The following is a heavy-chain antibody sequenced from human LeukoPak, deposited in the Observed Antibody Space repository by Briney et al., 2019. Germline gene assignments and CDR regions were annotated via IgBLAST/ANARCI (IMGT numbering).Heavy chain of an antibody. CDR1: GDSISNSTYY. J-gene: IGHJ5*02. V-gene: IGHV4-30-4*08. CDR3: ARESISGGWFDP. Sequence: SETLSLTCSVSGDSISNSTYYWNWIRQPPGKGLEWIGYIYYSGSTYYNPSLKSRVTISVDTSKNQFSLKLSSVTAADTALYYCARESISGGWFDPWGQGTLVTVSS. CDR2: IYYSGST. D-gene: IGHD6-6*01.